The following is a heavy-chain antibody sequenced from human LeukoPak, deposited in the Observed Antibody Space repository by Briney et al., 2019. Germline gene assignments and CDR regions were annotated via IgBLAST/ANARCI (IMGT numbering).Heavy chain of an antibody. V-gene: IGHV1-18*01. CDR2: ISAYIGHT. Sequence: ASVKVSCKASGYTFTSYGISWVRQAPGQGLEWMGWISAYIGHTNYAQKLQGRVTMTTDTSTSTAYMELRSLRSDDTAVYYCARVRGWCSGGSCYSGNDAFDIWGQGTMVTVSS. D-gene: IGHD2-15*01. CDR3: ARVRGWCSGGSCYSGNDAFDI. J-gene: IGHJ3*02. CDR1: GYTFTSYG.